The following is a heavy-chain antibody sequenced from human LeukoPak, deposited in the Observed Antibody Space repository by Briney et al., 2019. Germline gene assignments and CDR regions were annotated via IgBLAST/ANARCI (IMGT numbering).Heavy chain of an antibody. CDR2: INPNSGGT. J-gene: IGHJ6*03. CDR3: ARSYGDSGNHFYYMDV. Sequence: ASVKVSCKASGYTFTGYYIHWVRQAPGRGLEWMGRINPNSGGTNCAQKFQGRVTMTRDTSISTAYMEVSRLRSEDTAMYYCARSYGDSGNHFYYMDVWGKGTTVTVSS. CDR1: GYTFTGYY. D-gene: IGHD4-17*01. V-gene: IGHV1-2*06.